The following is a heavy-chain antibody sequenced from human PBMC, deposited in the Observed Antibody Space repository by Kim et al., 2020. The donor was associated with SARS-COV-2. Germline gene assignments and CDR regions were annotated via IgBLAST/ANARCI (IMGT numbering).Heavy chain of an antibody. Sequence: GGSLRLSCVASTFTLSDNFMTWIRQAPGKGLECISYISDVGTTIYYADSVKGRFTISRDNARNSLYLQMNSLRVEDTAIYYCARWTQNWFDPWGLGTLVT. V-gene: IGHV3-11*01. CDR2: ISDVGTTI. D-gene: IGHD5-18*01. CDR3: ARWTQNWFDP. J-gene: IGHJ5*02. CDR1: TFTLSDNF.